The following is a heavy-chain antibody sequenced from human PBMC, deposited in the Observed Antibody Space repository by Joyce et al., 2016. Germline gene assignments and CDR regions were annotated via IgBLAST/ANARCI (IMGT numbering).Heavy chain of an antibody. CDR1: GFTFSSYS. D-gene: IGHD2-2*03. CDR3: ARDSIGYCTSTSCRDYYYYYYMDV. J-gene: IGHJ6*03. V-gene: IGHV3-48*02. CDR2: ITSSSSTR. Sequence: EVQLVESGGGLVQAGGSLRLSCAASGFTFSSYSMNWVGQAQGKGLEWVSYITSSSSTRDYTDSLKGRFTISRDNAKNSLYLQMNSLRDEDTAVYYCARDSIGYCTSTSCRDYYYYYYMDVWGKGTTVTVSS.